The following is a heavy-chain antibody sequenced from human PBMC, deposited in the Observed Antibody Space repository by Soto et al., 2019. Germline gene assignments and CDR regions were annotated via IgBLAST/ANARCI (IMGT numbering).Heavy chain of an antibody. V-gene: IGHV4-4*07. Sequence: SETLSLTCTVSGASISGFYWSRIRKSAGKGLEWIGRIYVTGTTDYNPSLKSRVMMSVDTSKKQFSLKLRSVTAADTAVYYCVRDGTKTLRDWFDPWGQGISVTVSS. CDR3: VRDGTKTLRDWFDP. CDR1: GASISGFY. J-gene: IGHJ5*02. CDR2: IYVTGTT. D-gene: IGHD1-1*01.